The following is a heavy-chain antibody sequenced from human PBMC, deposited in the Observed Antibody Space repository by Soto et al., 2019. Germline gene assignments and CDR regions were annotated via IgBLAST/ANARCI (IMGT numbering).Heavy chain of an antibody. J-gene: IGHJ4*02. D-gene: IGHD3-3*01. CDR3: AKIKYYDFWSGYYSPYYFDY. Sequence: GGSLRLSCASSGFTFSSYAMIWVRQAPGKGLEWVSAISGSGGSTYYADSVKGRFTISRDNSKNTLYLQMNSLRAEDTAVYYCAKIKYYDFWSGYYSPYYFDYWGQGTLVTVSS. CDR1: GFTFSSYA. V-gene: IGHV3-23*01. CDR2: ISGSGGST.